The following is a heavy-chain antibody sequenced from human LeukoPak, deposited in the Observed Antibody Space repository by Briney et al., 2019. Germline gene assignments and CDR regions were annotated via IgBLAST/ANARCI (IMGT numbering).Heavy chain of an antibody. J-gene: IGHJ6*03. D-gene: IGHD2-2*01. CDR1: GGSTGSGDYD. Sequence: SQTLSLTCLVAGGSTGSGDYDWSWIRQPPGNGLEGIGDSYFSGSTYYNPSLKSRVTISVDTSKNQFSLKLSSVTAADTAVYYCARVPAAIYYYYYMDVWGKGTTVTVSS. CDR2: SYFSGST. CDR3: ARVPAAIYYYYYMDV. V-gene: IGHV4-30-4*08.